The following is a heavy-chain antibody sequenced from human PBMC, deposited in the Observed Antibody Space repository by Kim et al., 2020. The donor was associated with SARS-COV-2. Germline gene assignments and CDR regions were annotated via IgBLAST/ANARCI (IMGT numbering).Heavy chain of an antibody. V-gene: IGHV4-34*01. D-gene: IGHD3-10*01. J-gene: IGHJ4*02. CDR1: GGSFSGYY. CDR3: ARERYYYGSGSYEFDY. Sequence: SETLSLTCAVYGGSFSGYYWSWIRQPPGKGLEWIGEINHSGSTNYNPSLKSRVTISVDTSKNQFSLKLSFVTAADTAVYYCARERYYYGSGSYEFDYWGQGTLVTVSS. CDR2: INHSGST.